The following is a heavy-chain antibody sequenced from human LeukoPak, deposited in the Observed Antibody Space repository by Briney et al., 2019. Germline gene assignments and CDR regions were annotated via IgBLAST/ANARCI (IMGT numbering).Heavy chain of an antibody. D-gene: IGHD2/OR15-2a*01. CDR3: AKDKTARGVTTWYYYMDV. CDR1: GFTFSSYA. V-gene: IGHV3-23*01. J-gene: IGHJ6*03. CDR2: ISGSGGST. Sequence: GSLRLSCAASGFTFSSYAMSWVRQAPGKGLEWVSAISGSGGSTYYADSVKGRFTISRDNSKNTLYLQMNSLRAEDTAVYYCAKDKTARGVTTWYYYMDVWGKGTTVTVSS.